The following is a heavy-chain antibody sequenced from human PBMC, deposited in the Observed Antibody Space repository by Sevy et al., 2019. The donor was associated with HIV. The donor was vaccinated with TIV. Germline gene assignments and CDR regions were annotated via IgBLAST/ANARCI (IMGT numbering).Heavy chain of an antibody. CDR1: GFTFSSYA. V-gene: IGHV3-23*01. D-gene: IGHD3-3*01. CDR2: ISGSGGST. J-gene: IGHJ4*01. CDR3: AKHGKYYDFWSGFDY. Sequence: GGSLRLSCAASGFTFSSYAMGWVRQAPGKGLEWVSAISGSGGSTYYADSVKGRFTISRDNSKNTLYLQMNSLRAEDRAVYDCAKHGKYYDFWSGFDYWGQGTLVTVSS.